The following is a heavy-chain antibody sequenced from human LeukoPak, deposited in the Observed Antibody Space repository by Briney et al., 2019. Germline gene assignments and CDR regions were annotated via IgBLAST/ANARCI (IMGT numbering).Heavy chain of an antibody. V-gene: IGHV3-7*03. D-gene: IGHD6-13*01. CDR3: ARDGSSSRSDPKYYFDY. CDR2: IKQDGSEK. CDR1: GFTFSSYW. Sequence: PGGSLRLSCAASGFTFSSYWMHWVRQAPGKGLEWVANIKQDGSEKYYVDSVKGRFTISRDNAKNSLYLQMNSLRAEDTAVYYCARDGSSSRSDPKYYFDYWGQGTLVTVSS. J-gene: IGHJ4*02.